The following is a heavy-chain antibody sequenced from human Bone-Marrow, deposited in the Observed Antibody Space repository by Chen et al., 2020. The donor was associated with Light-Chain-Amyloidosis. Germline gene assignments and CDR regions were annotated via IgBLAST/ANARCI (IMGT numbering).Heavy chain of an antibody. CDR3: TTDGRTDY. V-gene: IGHV3-15*01. CDR2: IKSDADGGTT. J-gene: IGHJ4*02. CDR1: GFTFSGAW. Sequence: VNLVESGGGLVKPGGSLGLSCAASGFTFSGAWMSWGRQAPGKGLEWLGRIKSDADGGTTDYAAPVQGRFSISRDDSKKKLYLQMSSMKIEDTAMYYCTTDGRTDYWGQGTLVTVSS.